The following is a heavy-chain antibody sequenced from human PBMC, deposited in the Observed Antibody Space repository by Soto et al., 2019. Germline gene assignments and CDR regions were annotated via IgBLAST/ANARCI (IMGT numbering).Heavy chain of an antibody. CDR1: GGSMSSYY. CDR2: IYTTGST. Sequence: QVQLQESGPGLVKPSETLSLNCTVSGGSMSSYYWGWIRQAAGEPLEWIGRIYTTGSTNYNPSLRSRVTLSLDTSKNQFSLKLRSVTAADTAVYYCAREGASGFCMDVWGQGTTVTVSS. J-gene: IGHJ6*02. CDR3: AREGASGFCMDV. D-gene: IGHD1-26*01. V-gene: IGHV4-4*07.